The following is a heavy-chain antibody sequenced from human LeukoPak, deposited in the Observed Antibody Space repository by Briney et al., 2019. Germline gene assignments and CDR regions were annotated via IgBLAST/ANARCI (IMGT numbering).Heavy chain of an antibody. Sequence: ASVKVSCKASGYTFTSYDINWVRQATGQGLEWMGWMNPNSGNTGYAQKFQGRVTMTRNTSISTAYMELSSLRSEGTAVYYCARVNYDFWSGYSFYMDVWGKGTTVTVSS. D-gene: IGHD3-3*01. CDR1: GYTFTSYD. V-gene: IGHV1-8*01. CDR2: MNPNSGNT. CDR3: ARVNYDFWSGYSFYMDV. J-gene: IGHJ6*03.